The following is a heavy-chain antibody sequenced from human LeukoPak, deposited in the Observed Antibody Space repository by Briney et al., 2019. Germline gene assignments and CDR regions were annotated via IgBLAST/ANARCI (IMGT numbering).Heavy chain of an antibody. J-gene: IGHJ4*02. CDR1: GFTFSSYA. V-gene: IGHV3-53*01. CDR2: IYSGGST. D-gene: IGHD3-10*01. CDR3: VSGSGSYQLAFDY. Sequence: GGSLRLSCAASGFTFSSYAMSWVRQAPGKGLEWVSVIYSGGSTYYADSVKGRFTISRDNSKNTLYLQMNSLRAEDTAVYYCVSGSGSYQLAFDYWGQGTLVTVSS.